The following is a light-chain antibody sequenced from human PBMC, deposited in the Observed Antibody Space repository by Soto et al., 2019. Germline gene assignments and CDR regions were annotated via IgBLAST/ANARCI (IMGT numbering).Light chain of an antibody. CDR2: GNS. Sequence: QSVLTQPPSVSGAPGQRVTISCTGSSSNIGAGYDVHWYQQLPGTAPKLLIYGNSNRPSGVPDRCSGSKSGTSASLAITGLRAEDETDYYCQSYDSCLISHVVFGGGTKLTVL. CDR1: SSNIGAGYD. CDR3: QSYDSCLISHVV. V-gene: IGLV1-40*01. J-gene: IGLJ2*01.